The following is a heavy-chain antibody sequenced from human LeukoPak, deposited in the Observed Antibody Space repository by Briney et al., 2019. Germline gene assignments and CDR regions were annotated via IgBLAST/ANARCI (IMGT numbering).Heavy chain of an antibody. J-gene: IGHJ4*02. D-gene: IGHD1-7*01. Sequence: PSETLSLTCTVSGGSISSSSYYWGWIRQPPGKGLEWIGSIYYSGSTYYNPSLKSRVTISVDTSKNQFSLKLSSVTAADTAVYYCARGVSSNWNYLYFDYWGQGTLVTVSS. CDR1: GGSISSSSYY. V-gene: IGHV4-39*07. CDR2: IYYSGST. CDR3: ARGVSSNWNYLYFDY.